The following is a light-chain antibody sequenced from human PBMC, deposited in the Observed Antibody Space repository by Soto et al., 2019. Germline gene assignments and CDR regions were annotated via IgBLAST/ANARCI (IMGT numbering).Light chain of an antibody. CDR3: CSYAGISTRYV. CDR1: SSDVGGYDY. J-gene: IGLJ1*01. V-gene: IGLV2-11*01. CDR2: DVT. Sequence: QSVLTQPRSMSGSPGQSLTISCTGASSDVGGYDYVSWHQHHPGTVPKLLIYDVTNRPSGVPHRFSGSKSGNTASLTISGLQAEDEADYYCCSYAGISTRYVFGTGTKVTVL.